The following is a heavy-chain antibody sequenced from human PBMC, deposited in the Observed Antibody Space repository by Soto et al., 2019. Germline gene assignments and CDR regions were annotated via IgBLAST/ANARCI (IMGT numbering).Heavy chain of an antibody. J-gene: IGHJ6*02. D-gene: IGHD2-2*01. CDR2: IYYSGST. CDR1: GGSISSGGYY. Sequence: QVQLQESGPGLVKPSQTLSLTCTVSGGSISSGGYYWSWIRQHPGKGLEWIGYIYYSGSTYYNPSLKSRVTISVDTSKNQFSLKLSSVTAADTAVYYCARDRGYCSSTSCYRYYYYGMDVWGQGTTVTVSS. CDR3: ARDRGYCSSTSCYRYYYYGMDV. V-gene: IGHV4-31*03.